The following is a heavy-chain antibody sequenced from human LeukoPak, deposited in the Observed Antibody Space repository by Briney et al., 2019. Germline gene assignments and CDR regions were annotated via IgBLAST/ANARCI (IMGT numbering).Heavy chain of an antibody. J-gene: IGHJ5*02. D-gene: IGHD3-10*01. Sequence: GGSLRLSCAASGFSFSSYSMNWVRQAPGKGLEWVSSISSGSSFIYYADSVRGRFTTSRDNAKNSLYLQMNSLRAEDTAVYYCARVTWVGMLRGVGWFDPWGQGTLVTVSS. CDR2: ISSGSSFI. V-gene: IGHV3-21*04. CDR1: GFSFSSYS. CDR3: ARVTWVGMLRGVGWFDP.